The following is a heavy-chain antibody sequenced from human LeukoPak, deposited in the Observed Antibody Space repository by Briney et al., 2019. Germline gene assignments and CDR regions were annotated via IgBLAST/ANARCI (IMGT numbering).Heavy chain of an antibody. Sequence: PGGSLRLSCAASGFTFSSYGMHWVRQAPGKGLEWVSYISSSGSTIYYADSVKGRFTISRDNAKNSLYLQMNSLRAEDTAVYYCARMGASSGLHYYYYMDVWGKGTTVTVSS. CDR2: ISSSGSTI. J-gene: IGHJ6*03. CDR1: GFTFSSYG. D-gene: IGHD6-19*01. V-gene: IGHV3-48*04. CDR3: ARMGASSGLHYYYYMDV.